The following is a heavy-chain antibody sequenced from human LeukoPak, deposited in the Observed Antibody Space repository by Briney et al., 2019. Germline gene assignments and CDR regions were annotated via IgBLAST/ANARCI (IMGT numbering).Heavy chain of an antibody. Sequence: SETLSLTCTVSGGSISSTSYYWGWIRQPPGKGLEWIGSIYYSVSTYYNPSLKSRVTISVDTSTNQFSLKLISVTAADTAVYYCARQASSGWYDYWGQGTLVTVSS. CDR2: IYYSVST. CDR1: GGSISSTSYY. V-gene: IGHV4-39*01. J-gene: IGHJ4*02. D-gene: IGHD6-19*01. CDR3: ARQASSGWYDY.